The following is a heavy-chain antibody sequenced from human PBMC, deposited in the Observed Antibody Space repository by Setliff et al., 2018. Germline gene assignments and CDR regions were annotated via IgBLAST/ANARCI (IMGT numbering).Heavy chain of an antibody. J-gene: IGHJ6*03. CDR1: GGSISSGDYY. V-gene: IGHV4-30-4*08. CDR2: IYSSGST. Sequence: SETLSLTCSVSGGSISSGDYYWSWIRQPPGKGLEWIGYIYSSGSTYYNPSLKSRVTISMDTSKNQFSLKVSSVTAADTAVYYCASGYSYYYYYYMDVWGKGTTVTVSS. D-gene: IGHD5-18*01. CDR3: ASGYSYYYYYYMDV.